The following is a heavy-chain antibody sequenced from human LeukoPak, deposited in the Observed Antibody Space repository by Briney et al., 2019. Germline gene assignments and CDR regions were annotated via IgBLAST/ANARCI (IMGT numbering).Heavy chain of an antibody. CDR2: IKQDGSVK. J-gene: IGHJ4*02. CDR3: TRVGWGFYYFDY. CDR1: GFSFSNYW. D-gene: IGHD3-16*01. V-gene: IGHV3-7*01. Sequence: GGSLRLSCSVSGFSFSNYWMSWVRQAPGKGLEWVANIKQDGSVKYYADSVRGRFTISRDNAKRSVYLQLNSLRDEDTAVYYCTRVGWGFYYFDYWGQGTLVTVSS.